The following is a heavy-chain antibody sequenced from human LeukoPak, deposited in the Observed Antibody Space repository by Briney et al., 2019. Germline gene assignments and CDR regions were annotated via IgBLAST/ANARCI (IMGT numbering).Heavy chain of an antibody. Sequence: SETLSLTCTVSGGSLSSSSYCWGWIRQPPGKGLEWIGSIYYSGSTYYNPSPKSRVTISVDTSKNQFSPKLSSVTAADTAVYYCARDRSGWYGYWGQGTLVTVSS. CDR1: GGSLSSSSYC. CDR3: ARDRSGWYGY. J-gene: IGHJ4*02. V-gene: IGHV4-39*07. D-gene: IGHD6-19*01. CDR2: IYYSGST.